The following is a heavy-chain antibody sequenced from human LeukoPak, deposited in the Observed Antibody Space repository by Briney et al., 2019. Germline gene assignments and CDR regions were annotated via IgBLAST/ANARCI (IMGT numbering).Heavy chain of an antibody. Sequence: PGGSLRLSCAPSGFTFSSYAMSWVPQAPGKGLEWVSAISGSGGSTYYADSVKGRFTISRDNSKNTLYLQMNSLRAEDTAVYYCAKDQPYSSSWNYFDYWGQGALVTVSS. J-gene: IGHJ4*02. CDR3: AKDQPYSSSWNYFDY. D-gene: IGHD6-13*01. V-gene: IGHV3-23*01. CDR1: GFTFSSYA. CDR2: ISGSGGST.